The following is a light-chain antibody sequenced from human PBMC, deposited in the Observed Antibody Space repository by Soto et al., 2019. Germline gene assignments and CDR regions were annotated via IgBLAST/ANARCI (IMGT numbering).Light chain of an antibody. V-gene: IGKV3-15*01. Sequence: VSPPSPATLSVCPDCISTLSRKSSQSVSSNLAWYQQKPGQAPRLLIYDAYTRATGIPDRFSGSGSGTEFTLTIISLKSEDFAAYYCQKYNDWPRLTGGRGPQGDIK. CDR1: QSVSSN. J-gene: IGKJ4*01. CDR3: QKYNDWPRLT. CDR2: DAY.